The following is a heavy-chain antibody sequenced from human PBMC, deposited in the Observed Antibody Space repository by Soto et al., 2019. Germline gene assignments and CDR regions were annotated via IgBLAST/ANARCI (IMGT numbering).Heavy chain of an antibody. J-gene: IGHJ3*02. D-gene: IGHD1-26*01. Sequence: EAQLVESGGGLVQPGVSLRHSCEASGFTFSKYPMRRVSRRPGKGLEWVSTVSDGGGRTYYAHSVKGRFTISRDNSKNTWFLQMNSVRAEETAVYYCARKGIVEGWNHDAFDIWGQGTMVIVSS. CDR3: ARKGIVEGWNHDAFDI. CDR1: GFTFSKYP. CDR2: VSDGGGRT. V-gene: IGHV3-23*04.